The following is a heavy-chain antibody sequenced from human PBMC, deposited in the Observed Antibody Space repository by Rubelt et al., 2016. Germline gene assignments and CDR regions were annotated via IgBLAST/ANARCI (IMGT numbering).Heavy chain of an antibody. V-gene: IGHV4-61*05. Sequence: QLQLQESGPGLVKPSETLSLTCTVSGGSISSSSYYWGWIRQPPGKGLEWIGYIYYSGSTNYNPSPKSRSTISVDTSKNQFSLKLSSVTAADTAVYYCARVSVAGFDYWGQGTLVTVSS. CDR1: GGSISSSSYY. J-gene: IGHJ4*02. CDR2: IYYSGST. CDR3: ARVSVAGFDY. D-gene: IGHD2-15*01.